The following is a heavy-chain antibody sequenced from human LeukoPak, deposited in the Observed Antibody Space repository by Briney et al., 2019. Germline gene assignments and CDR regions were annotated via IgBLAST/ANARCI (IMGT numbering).Heavy chain of an antibody. V-gene: IGHV1-18*01. J-gene: IGHJ6*03. Sequence: GASVKVSCKASGYTFTSYGISWVRQAPGQGLEWMGWINAYNGNTNYAQKLQGRVTMTTDTSTSTAYMELRSLRSDDTAVYYCARDTWIQLWLGYYYYYMDVWGKGTTVTVSS. D-gene: IGHD5-18*01. CDR2: INAYNGNT. CDR3: ARDTWIQLWLGYYYYYMDV. CDR1: GYTFTSYG.